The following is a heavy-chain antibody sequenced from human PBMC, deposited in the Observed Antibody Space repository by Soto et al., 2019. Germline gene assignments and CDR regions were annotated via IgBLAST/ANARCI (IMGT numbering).Heavy chain of an antibody. Sequence: ASVKVSCKASGYTFTSYGISWVRQAPGQGLEWMGWISAYNGNTNYAQKLQGRVTMTTDTSTSTAYMELRSLRSDDTAVYYCARVGSPHYDFWSAIYQDFDYWGQGTLVTVSS. V-gene: IGHV1-18*01. CDR1: GYTFTSYG. CDR2: ISAYNGNT. D-gene: IGHD3-3*01. CDR3: ARVGSPHYDFWSAIYQDFDY. J-gene: IGHJ4*02.